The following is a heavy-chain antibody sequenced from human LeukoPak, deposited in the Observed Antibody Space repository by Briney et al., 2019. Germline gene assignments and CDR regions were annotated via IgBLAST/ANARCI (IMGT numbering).Heavy chain of an antibody. D-gene: IGHD2-21*01. Sequence: PSETLSLTCTVSGGSISNYYWSWIRQPPGKGLECLGYIYYSGSTNYNPSLKSRVTISVDTSKNQFSLKLSSVTAADTAVYYCARKRHCGADCYLFDYWGQGTLVTVSS. V-gene: IGHV4-59*01. CDR1: GGSISNYY. CDR3: ARKRHCGADCYLFDY. J-gene: IGHJ4*02. CDR2: IYYSGST.